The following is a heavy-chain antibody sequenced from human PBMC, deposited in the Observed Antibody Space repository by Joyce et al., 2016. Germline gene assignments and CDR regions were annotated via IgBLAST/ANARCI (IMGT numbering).Heavy chain of an antibody. J-gene: IGHJ6*02. D-gene: IGHD3-10*01. CDR2: IYHSEST. V-gene: IGHV4-30-2*01. CDR1: GGSVSSGGYS. CDR3: ARAYGSGSYSYYYGMDV. Sequence: QMQLQESGPGLVKPSQTLSLTCAVSGGSVSSGGYSWTWIRQPPGKGREWIGHIYHSESTYYNPSLQSRVTMSVDRSKNQFSLKLRSETAADTAVYYCARAYGSGSYSYYYGMDVWGQGTTVTVSS.